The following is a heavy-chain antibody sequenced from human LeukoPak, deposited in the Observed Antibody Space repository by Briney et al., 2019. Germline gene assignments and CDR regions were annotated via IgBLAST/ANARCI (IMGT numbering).Heavy chain of an antibody. D-gene: IGHD5-24*01. CDR3: ARDPRRDGYSDAFDI. J-gene: IGHJ3*02. CDR1: GGSFSGYY. Sequence: SETLSLTCAVYGGSFSGYYWSWIRQPPGEGLEWIGEINHSGSTNYNPSLKSRVTISVDTSKNQFSLKLSSVTAADTAVYYCARDPRRDGYSDAFDIWGQGTMVTVSS. V-gene: IGHV4-34*01. CDR2: INHSGST.